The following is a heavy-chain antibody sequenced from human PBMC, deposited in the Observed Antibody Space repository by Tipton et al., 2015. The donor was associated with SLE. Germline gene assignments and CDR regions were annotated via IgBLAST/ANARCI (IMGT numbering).Heavy chain of an antibody. D-gene: IGHD1-14*01. J-gene: IGHJ4*02. Sequence: TLSLTCAVYGGSLSGYSWSWIRQPPGKGLEWIGEINHGGSTNYNPSLKSRVAISLDTPKNQFSLRLSSVTAADTAVYYCARQGTGFGSGRDDYWGQGILVTVSS. V-gene: IGHV4-34*01. CDR3: ARQGTGFGSGRDDY. CDR1: GGSLSGYS. CDR2: INHGGST.